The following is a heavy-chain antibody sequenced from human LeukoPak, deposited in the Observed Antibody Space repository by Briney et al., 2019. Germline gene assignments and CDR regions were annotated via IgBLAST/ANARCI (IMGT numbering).Heavy chain of an antibody. CDR3: ARLGVYSNYWFDP. J-gene: IGHJ5*02. Sequence: KSSETLSLTCTVSGGSFNSYYWTWIRQPPGKGLVWIGYIYSSGSTNYNPSLTSRVTISLDTSKNQFSLKLSSVTAADTAVYYCARLGVYSNYWFDPWGQGTLVSVSS. V-gene: IGHV4-59*08. D-gene: IGHD4-4*01. CDR1: GGSFNSYY. CDR2: IYSSGST.